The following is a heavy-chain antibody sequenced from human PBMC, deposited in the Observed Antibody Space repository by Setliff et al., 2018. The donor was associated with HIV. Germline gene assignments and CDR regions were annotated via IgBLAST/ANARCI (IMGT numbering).Heavy chain of an antibody. J-gene: IGHJ6*03. CDR1: GYTFSTYG. D-gene: IGHD3-10*01. CDR2: FDPEDGET. CDR3: ATFRRGSGRYYYYMDV. V-gene: IGHV1-24*01. Sequence: GASVKVSCKASGYTFSTYGISWVRQAPGKGLEWMGGFDPEDGETIYAQKFQGRVTMTEDTSTNTAYMELSSLRSEDTALYYCATFRRGSGRYYYYMDVWGKGTTVTVSS.